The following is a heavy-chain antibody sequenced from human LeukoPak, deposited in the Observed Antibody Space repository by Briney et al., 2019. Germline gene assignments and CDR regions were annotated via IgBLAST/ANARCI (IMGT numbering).Heavy chain of an antibody. V-gene: IGHV3-21*01. CDR1: GFTFNTYT. CDR2: ISSSSSYI. J-gene: IGHJ4*02. Sequence: GGSLRLSCAASGFTFNTYTMNWVRQAPGKGLEWVSSISSSSSYIYYADSVKGRFTISRDNAKNSLYLQMNSLRAEDTAVYYCARELLYFDYWGQGTLVTVSS. CDR3: ARELLYFDY.